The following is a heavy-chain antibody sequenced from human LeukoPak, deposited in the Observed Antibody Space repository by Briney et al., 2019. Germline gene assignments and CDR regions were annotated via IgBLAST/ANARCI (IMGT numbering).Heavy chain of an antibody. D-gene: IGHD6-13*01. CDR2: IFHSGST. CDR1: GGSIRSNNW. V-gene: IGHV4-4*02. Sequence: SETLSLTCAVSGGSIRSNNWWTWVRQPPGKGLEWIGEIFHSGSTNYNSSLKSRVTISLDESENHFSLKLSSVTAADTAVYYCARKGSDTWYTYWFAPWGQGTLVTVSS. J-gene: IGHJ5*02. CDR3: ARKGSDTWYTYWFAP.